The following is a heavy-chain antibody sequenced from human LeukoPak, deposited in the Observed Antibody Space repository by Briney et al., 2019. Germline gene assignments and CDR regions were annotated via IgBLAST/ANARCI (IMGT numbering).Heavy chain of an antibody. CDR2: LDPEDGET. J-gene: IGHJ6*03. Sequence: EASVKVSCKVSGYTLTELSMHWVRQAPGKGLEWMGGLDPEDGETIYAQKFQGRVTMTEDTSTDTAYMELSSLRSEDTAVYYCATDSLCSSTSCLGDYYYMDVWGKGTTVTVSS. D-gene: IGHD2-2*01. CDR1: GYTLTELS. V-gene: IGHV1-24*01. CDR3: ATDSLCSSTSCLGDYYYMDV.